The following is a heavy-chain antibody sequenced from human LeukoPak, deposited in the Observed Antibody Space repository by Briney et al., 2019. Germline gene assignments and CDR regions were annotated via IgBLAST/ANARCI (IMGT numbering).Heavy chain of an antibody. Sequence: SETLSLTCAVYGGSFSGYYWSWIRQPPGKGLEWIGEINHSGSTNYNPSLKSRVTMSVDTSKNQFSLKLSSVTAADTAVYYCARGVVPAANDYWGQGTLVTVSS. V-gene: IGHV4-34*01. CDR3: ARGVVPAANDY. CDR1: GGSFSGYY. CDR2: INHSGST. D-gene: IGHD2-2*01. J-gene: IGHJ4*02.